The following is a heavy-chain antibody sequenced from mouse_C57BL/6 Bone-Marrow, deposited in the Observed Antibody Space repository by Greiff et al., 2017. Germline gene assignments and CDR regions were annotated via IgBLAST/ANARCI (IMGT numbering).Heavy chain of an antibody. J-gene: IGHJ3*01. CDR3: ARYRKLTWPFAY. Sequence: EVHLVESGGGLVQPGGSLSLSCAASGFTFTDYYMSWVRQPPGKALEWLGFIRNKANGYTTEYSASVKGRFTISRDNSQSILYLQRKALRAEDSATYYCARYRKLTWPFAYWGQGTLVTVSA. CDR2: IRNKANGYTT. CDR1: GFTFTDYY. V-gene: IGHV7-3*01. D-gene: IGHD4-1*01.